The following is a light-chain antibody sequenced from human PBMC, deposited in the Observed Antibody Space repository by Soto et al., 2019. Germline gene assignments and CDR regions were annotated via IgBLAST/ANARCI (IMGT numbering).Light chain of an antibody. CDR3: QQYGSSPRT. CDR2: GAS. J-gene: IGKJ1*01. V-gene: IGKV3-20*01. CDR1: QSVSSY. Sequence: EIVLTQYPGTVYLSPGERATLSCRASQSVSSYLAWYQQKPGQAPRLLIYGASSRATGIPDRFSGSGSGTDFTLTISRLEPEDFAVYYCQQYGSSPRTFGQGTKVEIK.